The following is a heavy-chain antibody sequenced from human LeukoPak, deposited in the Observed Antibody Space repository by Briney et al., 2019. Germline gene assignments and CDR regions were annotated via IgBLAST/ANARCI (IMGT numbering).Heavy chain of an antibody. D-gene: IGHD3-22*01. CDR3: AATGDYDSSGYYGTIDY. J-gene: IGHJ4*02. Sequence: PSETLSLTCAVYGGSFSGYYWSWIRQPPGKGLEWIGEINHSGSTNYNPSLKSRVTISVDTSKNQFSLQLSSVTAADTAVYYCAATGDYDSSGYYGTIDYWGQGTLVTVSS. V-gene: IGHV4-34*01. CDR2: INHSGST. CDR1: GGSFSGYY.